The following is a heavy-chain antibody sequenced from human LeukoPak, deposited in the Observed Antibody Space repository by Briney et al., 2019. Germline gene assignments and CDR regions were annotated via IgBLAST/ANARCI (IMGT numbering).Heavy chain of an antibody. J-gene: IGHJ4*02. CDR3: TTGYCSVTSCHRSLYFDY. CDR1: GFTFSSYA. D-gene: IGHD2-2*01. V-gene: IGHV3-15*01. CDR2: IKSNTDGGTT. Sequence: GGSLRLSCPASGFTFSSYAMSWVRQPPGKGLEWVGRIKSNTDGGTTDFAAPVKGRFTISRDDSKNTLYLQMDSLKTEDTALYYCTTGYCSVTSCHRSLYFDYWGQGTLVTVSS.